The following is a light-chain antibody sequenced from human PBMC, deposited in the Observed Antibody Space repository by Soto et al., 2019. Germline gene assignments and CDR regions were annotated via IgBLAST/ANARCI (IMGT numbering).Light chain of an antibody. CDR2: AAS. Sequence: DIRMTQSPSSLSAPVGDRVTITCRASQGISSWLAWYQQKPEKAPKSLIYAASSLHSGVTSTFSGSRPGTDFKPTNSSLQTEDCATYDYQHDNSYLLFTFGPGTKVDSK. J-gene: IGKJ3*01. V-gene: IGKV1D-16*01. CDR3: QHDNSYLLFT. CDR1: QGISSW.